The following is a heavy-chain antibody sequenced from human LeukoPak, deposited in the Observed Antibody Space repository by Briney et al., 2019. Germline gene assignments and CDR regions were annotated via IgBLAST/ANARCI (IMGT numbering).Heavy chain of an antibody. J-gene: IGHJ6*02. Sequence: ASVKVSCKASGYTFTSYDINWVRQATGQGLEWMGWMNPNSGNTGYAQKFQGRVTMTRNTSMSTAYMELSSLRSEDTAVYYCARAHRDSSGWYSYYYYGMDVWGQGTTVTVSS. V-gene: IGHV1-8*01. D-gene: IGHD6-19*01. CDR1: GYTFTSYD. CDR2: MNPNSGNT. CDR3: ARAHRDSSGWYSYYYYGMDV.